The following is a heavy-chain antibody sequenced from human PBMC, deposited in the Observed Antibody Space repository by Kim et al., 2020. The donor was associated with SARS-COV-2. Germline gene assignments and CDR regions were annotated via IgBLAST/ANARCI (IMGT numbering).Heavy chain of an antibody. D-gene: IGHD1-7*01. Sequence: NPSLKSRVTISVDTSKNQFSLKLSSVTAADTAVYYCARKAGTRQSGAFDIWGQGTMVTVSS. CDR3: ARKAGTRQSGAFDI. V-gene: IGHV4-30-2*05. J-gene: IGHJ3*02.